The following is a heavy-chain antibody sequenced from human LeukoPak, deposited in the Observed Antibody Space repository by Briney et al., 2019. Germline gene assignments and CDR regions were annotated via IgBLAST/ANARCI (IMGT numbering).Heavy chain of an antibody. Sequence: TSGGSLRLSCAASGFTFSNAWMTWVRQAPGKGLEWVGRIKSKTDGGTTDYAAPVKGRFTISRDDSKNTLYLQMNSLKTEDTAVYYCSTDMYSSSWYLGEEDGDAFDIWGQGTMVTVSS. CDR3: STDMYSSSWYLGEEDGDAFDI. CDR1: GFTFSNAW. D-gene: IGHD6-13*01. CDR2: IKSKTDGGTT. V-gene: IGHV3-15*01. J-gene: IGHJ3*02.